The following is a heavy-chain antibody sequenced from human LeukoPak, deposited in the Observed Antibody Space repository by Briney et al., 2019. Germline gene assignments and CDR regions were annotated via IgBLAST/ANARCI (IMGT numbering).Heavy chain of an antibody. D-gene: IGHD6-19*01. V-gene: IGHV3-53*01. CDR2: IYIGYTT. CDR3: ARDPSGTGGMDV. CDR1: GFTLRSNY. Sequence: PGRSLRLSCAVSGFTLRSNYMSWVGHAPPQGVGWVSVIYIGYTTYYADSVMGRFTISRDNPKTTLSLRRARLRAEDRAGYYCARDPSGTGGMDVWGQGATVTVSS. J-gene: IGHJ6*02.